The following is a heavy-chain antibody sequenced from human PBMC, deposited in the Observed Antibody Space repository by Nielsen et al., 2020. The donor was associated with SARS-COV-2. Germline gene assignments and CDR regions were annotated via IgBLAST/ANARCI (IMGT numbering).Heavy chain of an antibody. V-gene: IGHV3-11*06. CDR2: ISSSSSYT. CDR1: GFTFSDYY. Sequence: GESLKISCAASGFTFSDYYMSWIRRAPGKGLEWVSYISSSSSYTNYADSVKGRFTISRDNAKNSLYLQMNSLRAEDTAVYYCARDTVPAASYYYYYYMDVWGKGTTVTVSS. D-gene: IGHD2-2*01. CDR3: ARDTVPAASYYYYYYMDV. J-gene: IGHJ6*03.